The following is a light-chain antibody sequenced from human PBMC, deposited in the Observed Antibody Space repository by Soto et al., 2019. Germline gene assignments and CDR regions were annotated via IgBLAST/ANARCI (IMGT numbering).Light chain of an antibody. CDR3: QQSYSAYT. CDR1: QSISSR. Sequence: DIQMTQSPSSLSASVGDRVTITCRASQSISSRLNWYQQKPGKAPKLLIFTASNLQSGVPSRFSGSGSGTDFTLTNSSLQPEDFATYYCQQSYSAYTFGQGTKLEIK. J-gene: IGKJ2*01. V-gene: IGKV1-39*01. CDR2: TAS.